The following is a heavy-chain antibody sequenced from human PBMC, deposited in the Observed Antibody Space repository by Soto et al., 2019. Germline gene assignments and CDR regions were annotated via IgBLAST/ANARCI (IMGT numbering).Heavy chain of an antibody. V-gene: IGHV2-26*01. Sequence: QVTLKESGPVLVKPTETLTLTCAVSGFSLSTGRMGVSWVRQPPGKALEWLAHIFSDDEISYSTSLQSRLTVSKDTSGRQVVLSMTNVDPVDTGRYYCVRVNADSYQFYYVMDVWGQGTTVTVSS. J-gene: IGHJ6*02. CDR1: GFSLSTGRMG. CDR2: IFSDDEI. D-gene: IGHD4-17*01. CDR3: VRVNADSYQFYYVMDV.